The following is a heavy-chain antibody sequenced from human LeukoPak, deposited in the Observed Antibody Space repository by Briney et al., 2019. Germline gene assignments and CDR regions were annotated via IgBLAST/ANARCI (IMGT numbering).Heavy chain of an antibody. Sequence: GRSLRLSCVASGFMLSDHAFHWVRQSPDKGLEWVALIGSDGSKKYYADSVQGRFTVSRENSKNTLFLQMNTLRADDTAVYFCARQMTSTRLFDSWGQGTLVTVSS. CDR2: IGSDGSKK. J-gene: IGHJ4*02. D-gene: IGHD5/OR15-5a*01. V-gene: IGHV3-30*04. CDR1: GFMLSDHA. CDR3: ARQMTSTRLFDS.